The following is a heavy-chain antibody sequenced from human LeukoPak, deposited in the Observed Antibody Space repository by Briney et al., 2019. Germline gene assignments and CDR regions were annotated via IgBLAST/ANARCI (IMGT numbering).Heavy chain of an antibody. D-gene: IGHD3-10*01. CDR2: IRYDGSNK. Sequence: GGSLRLSCAASGSTFSSYGMHWVRQAPGKGLEWVAFIRYDGSNKYFADSVKGRFTISRDNSKNTLYLQMNSLRAEDTAVYYCAKDISGSGEGFDIWGQGTMVTVSS. J-gene: IGHJ3*02. CDR1: GSTFSSYG. CDR3: AKDISGSGEGFDI. V-gene: IGHV3-30*02.